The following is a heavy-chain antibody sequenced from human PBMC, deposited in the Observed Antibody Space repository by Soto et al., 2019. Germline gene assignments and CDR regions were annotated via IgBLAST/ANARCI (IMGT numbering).Heavy chain of an antibody. CDR1: GFTFNTYG. CDR3: ARSDCTGAYCYSWPFNYGVDV. J-gene: IGHJ6*02. D-gene: IGHD2-15*01. Sequence: GGSLRLSCTTSGFTFNTYGRHWVRQAPGKGLEWVAIIWYDGSNKYCADSVKGRFTISRDNSKNTLYLQMNSLRAEDTALYYCARSDCTGAYCYSWPFNYGVDVWGQGTTVTVSS. CDR2: IWYDGSNK. V-gene: IGHV3-33*08.